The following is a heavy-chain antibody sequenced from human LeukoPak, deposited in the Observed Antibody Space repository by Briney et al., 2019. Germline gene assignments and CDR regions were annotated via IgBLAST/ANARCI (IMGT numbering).Heavy chain of an antibody. CDR2: ISSSSSYI. V-gene: IGHV3-21*01. J-gene: IGHJ4*02. Sequence: PGGSLRLSCAASGFTFSSYSMNWVRQAPGKGLEWVSSISSSSSYIYYADSVEGRFTISRDNAKNSLYLQMNSLRAEDTAVYYCARDRALNDFWSGNVYYFDYWGQGTLVTVSS. CDR3: ARDRALNDFWSGNVYYFDY. D-gene: IGHD3-3*01. CDR1: GFTFSSYS.